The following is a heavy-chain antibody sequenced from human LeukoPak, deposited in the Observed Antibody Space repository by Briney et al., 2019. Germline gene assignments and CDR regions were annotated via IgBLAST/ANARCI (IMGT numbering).Heavy chain of an antibody. CDR3: ARGQGWCSGGSCYLYYFDY. CDR1: GYTFTSYD. CDR2: MNPNGGNT. V-gene: IGHV1-8*01. Sequence: ASVKVSCKASGYTFTSYDINWVRQATGQGLEWMGWMNPNGGNTGHAQKFQGRVTMTRNTSISTAYMELSSLRSEDTAVYYCARGQGWCSGGSCYLYYFDYWGQGTLVTVSS. J-gene: IGHJ4*02. D-gene: IGHD2-15*01.